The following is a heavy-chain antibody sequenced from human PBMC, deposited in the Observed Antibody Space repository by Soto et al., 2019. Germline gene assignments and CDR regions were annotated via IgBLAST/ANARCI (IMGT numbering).Heavy chain of an antibody. V-gene: IGHV3-33*01. D-gene: IGHD6-13*01. J-gene: IGHJ4*02. CDR3: ARWVIAAGDY. CDR2: IWYDGSNK. Sequence: QVQLVESGGGVVQPGRSLRLSCAASGFTFSSYGMHWVRQAPGKGLEWVAVIWYDGSNKYYADSVKGRFTISRDNSKISLYLQLNSLRAEDTAVYYCARWVIAAGDYWGQGTLVTVSS. CDR1: GFTFSSYG.